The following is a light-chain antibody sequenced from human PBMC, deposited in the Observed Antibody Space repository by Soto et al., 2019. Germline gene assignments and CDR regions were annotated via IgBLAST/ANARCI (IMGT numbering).Light chain of an antibody. Sequence: DSQLTQSPSFLSASVGDRVTITCRTSQDISSYLAWYHQKPGKAPQLLISAASSLQSGFPSRFSGSGSGTEFTLTISSLQPEDFATYYCQQLKSYPLSFGGGTKVEI. CDR2: AAS. V-gene: IGKV1-9*01. CDR1: QDISSY. CDR3: QQLKSYPLS. J-gene: IGKJ4*01.